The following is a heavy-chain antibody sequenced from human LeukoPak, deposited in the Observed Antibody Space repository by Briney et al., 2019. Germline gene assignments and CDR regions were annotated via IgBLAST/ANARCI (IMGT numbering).Heavy chain of an antibody. D-gene: IGHD3-22*01. Sequence: GGSLRLSCAASGFTVSSNYMSWVRQAPGKGLERVSVIYSGGSTYYADSVKGRFTIFRDNSKNTLYLQMNSLRAEDTAVYYCARTYDSSGYYDYWGQGALVTVSS. CDR2: IYSGGST. CDR1: GFTVSSNY. CDR3: ARTYDSSGYYDY. J-gene: IGHJ4*02. V-gene: IGHV3-53*01.